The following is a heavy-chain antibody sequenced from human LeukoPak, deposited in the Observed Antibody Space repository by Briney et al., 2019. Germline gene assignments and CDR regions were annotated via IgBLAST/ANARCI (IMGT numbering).Heavy chain of an antibody. V-gene: IGHV3-74*01. CDR2: INSDGSST. CDR1: GFTFSSYW. CDR3: ARGMRITMVRGVIPHDY. Sequence: PGGSLRLSCAASGFTFSSYWMHWVRQAPGKGLVWVSRINSDGSSTSYADSVKGRFTISRDNAKNTLYLQMNSLRAEDTAVYCCARGMRITMVRGVIPHDYWGQGTLVTVSS. D-gene: IGHD3-10*01. J-gene: IGHJ4*02.